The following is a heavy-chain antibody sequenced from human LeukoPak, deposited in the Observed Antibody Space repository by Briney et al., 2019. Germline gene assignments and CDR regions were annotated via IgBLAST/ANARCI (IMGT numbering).Heavy chain of an antibody. CDR3: ARDRGRYDILTGYRSGRLDY. D-gene: IGHD3-9*01. CDR1: GGSISSYY. Sequence: SETLSLTCTVSGGSISSYYWGWIRQPPGKGLEWIGSIYHSGSTYYNPSLKSRVTISVDTSKNQFSLKLSSVTAADTAVYYCARDRGRYDILTGYRSGRLDYWGQGTLVTVSS. J-gene: IGHJ4*02. V-gene: IGHV4-38-2*02. CDR2: IYHSGST.